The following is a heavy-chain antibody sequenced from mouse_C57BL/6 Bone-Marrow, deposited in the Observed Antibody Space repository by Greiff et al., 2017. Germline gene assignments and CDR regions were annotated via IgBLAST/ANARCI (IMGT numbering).Heavy chain of an antibody. D-gene: IGHD4-1*01. CDR3: ARRWDDYAIDY. CDR2: IHPNSGST. Sequence: QVQLQQPGAELVKPGASVKLSCTASGFTFNSYWMHWVKQRPGQGLEWIGMIHPNSGSTNYNEKFKSKATLTVDKSSSTAYMQLSSLTSEDSAVXYCARRWDDYAIDYWGQGTSVTVSS. J-gene: IGHJ4*01. CDR1: GFTFNSYW. V-gene: IGHV1-64*01.